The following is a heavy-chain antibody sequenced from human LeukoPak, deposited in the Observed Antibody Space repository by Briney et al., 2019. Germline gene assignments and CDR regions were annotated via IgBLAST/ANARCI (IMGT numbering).Heavy chain of an antibody. CDR3: AKSPFYYASGSYYPDWYFAL. Sequence: GGSLRLSCEASGFTFSSYSMNWVRQPPGKGLEWVSSITSSSYYIQYAASVKGRFTISRDNSKNTLWLQMNSLRAEDTAIYYCAKSPFYYASGSYYPDWYFALWGRGTLVTVSS. J-gene: IGHJ2*01. V-gene: IGHV3-21*04. D-gene: IGHD3-10*01. CDR2: ITSSSYYI. CDR1: GFTFSSYS.